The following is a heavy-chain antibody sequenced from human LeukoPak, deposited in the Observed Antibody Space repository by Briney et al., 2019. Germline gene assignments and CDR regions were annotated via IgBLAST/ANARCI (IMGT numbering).Heavy chain of an antibody. V-gene: IGHV3-30*18. CDR1: GFTFSSYG. D-gene: IGHD5-18*01. Sequence: PGRSLRLSCAASGFTFSSYGMHWVRQAPGKGLEWVAVISYDGSNKYYADSVKGRFTISRDNSKNTLYLQMNSLRAEDTAVYYCAKVHPDTWRTSKPIPLWDYWGQGTLVTVSS. CDR2: ISYDGSNK. J-gene: IGHJ4*02. CDR3: AKVHPDTWRTSKPIPLWDY.